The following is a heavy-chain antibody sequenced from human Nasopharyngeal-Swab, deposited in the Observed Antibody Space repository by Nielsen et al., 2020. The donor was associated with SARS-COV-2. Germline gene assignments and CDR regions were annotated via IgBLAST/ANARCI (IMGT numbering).Heavy chain of an antibody. CDR2: ISGYNDKK. CDR1: GYIFADYG. CDR3: ARVRHPIWFDP. V-gene: IGHV1-18*01. Sequence: ASVKVSCKASGYIFADYGITWVRQAPAQGREWRGWISGYNDKKNYAQQFQGRVTMTTETSTNTAYMELRSLRSDDTAVYYCARVRHPIWFDPWGQGTLVTVS. J-gene: IGHJ5*02.